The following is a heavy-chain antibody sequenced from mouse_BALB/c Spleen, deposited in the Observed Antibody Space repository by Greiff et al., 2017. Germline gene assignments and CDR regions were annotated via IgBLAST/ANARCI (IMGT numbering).Heavy chain of an antibody. CDR2: INPSNGRT. CDR3: ARLDGNYGAMDY. V-gene: IGHV1S81*02. Sequence: QVHVKQSGAELVKPGASVKLSCKASGYTFTSYWMHWVKQRPGQGLEWIGEINPSNGRTNYNEKFKSKATLTVDKSSSTAYMQLSSLTSEDSAVYYCARLDGNYGAMDYWGQGTSVTVSS. D-gene: IGHD2-1*01. CDR1: GYTFTSYW. J-gene: IGHJ4*01.